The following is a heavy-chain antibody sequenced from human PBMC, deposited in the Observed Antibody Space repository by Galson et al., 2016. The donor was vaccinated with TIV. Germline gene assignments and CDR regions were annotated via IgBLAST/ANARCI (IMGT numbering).Heavy chain of an antibody. Sequence: SETLSLTCSVSGAFIGNNYWSWIRQAPGKGLEWIGQIHYSGSSNYNPSLRSRLSISVDTSKKQFSLKLTSVTPPDTAVYYCARVCLWGWRSYGMDVWGQGTTVTVSS. CDR1: GAFIGNNY. V-gene: IGHV4-59*12. CDR2: IHYSGSS. D-gene: IGHD7-27*01. J-gene: IGHJ6*02. CDR3: ARVCLWGWRSYGMDV.